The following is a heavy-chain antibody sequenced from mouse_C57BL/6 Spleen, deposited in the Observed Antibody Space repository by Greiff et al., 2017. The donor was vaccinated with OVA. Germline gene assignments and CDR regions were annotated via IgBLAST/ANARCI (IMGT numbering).Heavy chain of an antibody. D-gene: IGHD1-1*01. Sequence: QVQLKQPGAELVMPGASVKLSCKASGYTFTSYWMHWVQQRPGQGLEWIGEIDPSDSYTNYNQKFKGKSTFTVDKSSSTAYMQLSSLTSEDTAVYYCESRNEKGYFDYWGQGTTLTVSS. V-gene: IGHV1-69*01. CDR1: GYTFTSYW. J-gene: IGHJ2*01. CDR2: IDPSDSYT. CDR3: ESRNEKGYFDY.